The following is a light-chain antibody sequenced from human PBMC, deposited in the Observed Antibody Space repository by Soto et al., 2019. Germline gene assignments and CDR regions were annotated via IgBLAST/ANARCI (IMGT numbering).Light chain of an antibody. CDR3: QQYGSSSLT. CDR1: QSVSSSY. V-gene: IGKV3-20*01. J-gene: IGKJ4*01. CDR2: GAS. Sequence: EIXLTQSPGTLSLSPGERATLSCRASQSVSSSYLAWYQQKPGQAPRLLIYGASGRATGIPDRFSGSGSGTDFTLTISRLEPEDFAVYYCQQYGSSSLTFGGGTKVEIK.